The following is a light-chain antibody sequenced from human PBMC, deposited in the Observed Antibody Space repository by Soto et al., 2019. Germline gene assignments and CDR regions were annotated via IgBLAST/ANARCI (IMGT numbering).Light chain of an antibody. J-gene: IGLJ1*01. CDR1: SSNIGSNT. CDR3: AAWDDSLNGYV. Sequence: QSVLTQPPSASGTPGQRVTISCSGSSSNIGSNTVNWYQQLPGTAPKLLIYSNNQRPSGGPDRFSGSKSGTSASLAISGLQSEDEADYYCAAWDDSLNGYVFGTGTKVT. CDR2: SNN. V-gene: IGLV1-44*01.